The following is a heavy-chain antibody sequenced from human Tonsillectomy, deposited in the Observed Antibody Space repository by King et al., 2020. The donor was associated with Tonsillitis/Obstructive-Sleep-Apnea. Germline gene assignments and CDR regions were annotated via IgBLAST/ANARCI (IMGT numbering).Heavy chain of an antibody. CDR2: IIPSFRTA. V-gene: IGHV1-69*01. CDR1: GGTFSTYG. J-gene: IGHJ4*02. Sequence: QLVQSGAELKKPGSSVKVSCKVSGGTFSTYGLSWVRQAPGQGLEWMGVIIPSFRTANYAQSFQGRVTITADESTSTAFLELSSLRSDDKAVYYCARGRDTVLNYFDAWDQGTLVTVSS. CDR3: ARGRDTVLNYFDA. D-gene: IGHD5-24*01.